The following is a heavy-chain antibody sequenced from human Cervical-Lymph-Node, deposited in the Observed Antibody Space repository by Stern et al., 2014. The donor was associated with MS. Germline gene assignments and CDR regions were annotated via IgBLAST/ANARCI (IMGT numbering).Heavy chain of an antibody. D-gene: IGHD4-11*01. CDR1: GFSLNTSGMC. Sequence: QVTLKESGPALVKPTQTLTLTCNFSGFSLNTSGMCVSWIRQPPGKALEWLVLIAWDGDKYSSTSLKTRLTISKDSSKNQVVLKMTNMDPVDTATYYCARHDYKNQVADYWGQGTLVTVSS. V-gene: IGHV2-70*13. J-gene: IGHJ4*02. CDR2: IAWDGDK. CDR3: ARHDYKNQVADY.